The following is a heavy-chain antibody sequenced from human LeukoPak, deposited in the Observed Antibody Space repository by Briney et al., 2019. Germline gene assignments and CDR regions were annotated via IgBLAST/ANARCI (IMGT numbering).Heavy chain of an antibody. V-gene: IGHV4-39*07. CDR2: IHHSGST. J-gene: IGHJ3*02. Sequence: KPSETLSLTCTVSGGSISSSSYYWSWIRQPPGKGLEWIGEIHHSGSTNYNPSLKSRFTISVDTSKNNFSLKLSSVTAADTAVYYCARSLYYYDSSGYSFPDAFDIWGQGTMVTVSS. D-gene: IGHD3-22*01. CDR1: GGSISSSSYY. CDR3: ARSLYYYDSSGYSFPDAFDI.